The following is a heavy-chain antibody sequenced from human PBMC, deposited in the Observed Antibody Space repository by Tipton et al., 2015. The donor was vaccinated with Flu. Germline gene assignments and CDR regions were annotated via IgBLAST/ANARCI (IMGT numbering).Heavy chain of an antibody. CDR1: GAFVNSGSYY. J-gene: IGHJ5*02. Sequence: TLSLTCAVSGAFVNSGSYYRSWIRQTAGKGLEWLGRTYSSGSTMYNPPLEGRVTISVDSSKTKFFLKLTSVTAADKAVYYCVRRDYSNYVSDPKSWFDPWGQGTLVTVSS. CDR2: TYSSGST. CDR3: VRRDYSNYVSDPKSWFDP. V-gene: IGHV4-61*02. D-gene: IGHD4-11*01.